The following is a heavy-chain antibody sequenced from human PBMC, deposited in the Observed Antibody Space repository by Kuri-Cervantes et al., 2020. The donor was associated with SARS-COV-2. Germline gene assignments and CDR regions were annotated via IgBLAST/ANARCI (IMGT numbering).Heavy chain of an antibody. CDR2: FDPEDGET. Sequence: ASVKVSCKVSGHTLTELSMHWVRQAPGKGLEWMGGFDPEDGETIYAQKFQGRVTMTEDTSTDTAYMELSSLRSEDTAVYYCATDLPYYDFWSGSPYDSAFDIWGQGTMVTVSS. CDR3: ATDLPYYDFWSGSPYDSAFDI. D-gene: IGHD3-3*01. V-gene: IGHV1-24*01. J-gene: IGHJ3*02. CDR1: GHTLTELS.